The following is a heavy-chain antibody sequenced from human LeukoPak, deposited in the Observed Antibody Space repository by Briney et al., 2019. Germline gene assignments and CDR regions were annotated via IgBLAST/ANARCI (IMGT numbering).Heavy chain of an antibody. CDR3: ARPGLGFGAFDI. CDR2: IYYSGST. J-gene: IGHJ3*02. D-gene: IGHD6-19*01. V-gene: IGHV4-59*08. CDR1: GGSISSYY. Sequence: SETLSLTCTVSGGSISSYYWNWIRQPPGKGLEWIGYIYYSGSTNYNPSLKSRVTISVDTSKNQFSLKLSSVTAADAAVYYCARPGLGFGAFDIWGQGTRSPSLQ.